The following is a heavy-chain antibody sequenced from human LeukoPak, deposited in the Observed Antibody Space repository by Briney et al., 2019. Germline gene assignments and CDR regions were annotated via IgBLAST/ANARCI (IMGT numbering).Heavy chain of an antibody. V-gene: IGHV4-61*08. CDR1: GGSISSGGYY. CDR3: ARAPRGSGVYYDSSGYPVTRHYYYYGMDV. Sequence: KPSETLSLTCTVSGGSISSGGYYWSWIRQHPGKGLEWIGYIYYSGSTNYNPSLKSRVTISVDTSKNQFSLKLSSVTAADTAVYYCARAPRGSGVYYDSSGYPVTRHYYYYGMDVWGQGTTVTVSS. J-gene: IGHJ6*02. CDR2: IYYSGST. D-gene: IGHD3-22*01.